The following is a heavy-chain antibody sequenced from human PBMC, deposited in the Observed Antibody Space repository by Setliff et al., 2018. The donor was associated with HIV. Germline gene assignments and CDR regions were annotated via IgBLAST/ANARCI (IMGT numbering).Heavy chain of an antibody. CDR3: ARWGASGGRPDWHAFDM. J-gene: IGHJ3*02. CDR1: GGSFGGYY. V-gene: IGHV4-34*01. CDR2: INHHKHT. D-gene: IGHD2-15*01. Sequence: SETLSLTCVVYGGSFGGYYWSWIRQPPGKGLEWIGEINHHKHTNYNPSLKSRATMSVDTSKNQFSLKLSSVSAADTAVYFCARWGASGGRPDWHAFDMWGQGTMVTVSS.